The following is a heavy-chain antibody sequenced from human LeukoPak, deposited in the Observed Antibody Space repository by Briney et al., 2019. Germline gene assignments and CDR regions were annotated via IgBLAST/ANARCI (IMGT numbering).Heavy chain of an antibody. CDR2: VGSDNKP. CDR1: GFTFSAYA. CDR3: ARDPYGSGDGYFDY. J-gene: IGHJ4*02. Sequence: GGSLRLSCEASGFTFSAYAMTWARQAPGKGLEWVSSVGSDNKPHYSESVKGRFAISRDNSKNTLYLQMSSLRAEDTAVYYCARDPYGSGDGYFDYWGQGTLVTVSS. D-gene: IGHD3-10*01. V-gene: IGHV3-23*01.